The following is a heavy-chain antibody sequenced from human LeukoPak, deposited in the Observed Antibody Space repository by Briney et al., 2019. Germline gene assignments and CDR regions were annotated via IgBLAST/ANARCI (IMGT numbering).Heavy chain of an antibody. CDR3: VTPPN. J-gene: IGHJ4*02. V-gene: IGHV3-15*01. CDR2: IKGINAGGTT. Sequence: PGGSLRLSCAASGFDFSDAWMTWVRQAPGKGPEYIARIKGINAGGTTDYAAPVKGRFTISRDDSKNTLYLDMNSLEVEGTAVYYCVTPPNWGQGTLVTVSS. CDR1: GFDFSDAW.